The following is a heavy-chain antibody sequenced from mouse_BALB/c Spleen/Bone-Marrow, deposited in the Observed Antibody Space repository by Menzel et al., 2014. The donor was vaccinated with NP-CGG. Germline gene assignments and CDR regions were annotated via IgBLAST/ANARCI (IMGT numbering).Heavy chain of an antibody. CDR3: TKRQIHYYGYYFDY. J-gene: IGHJ2*01. CDR1: GYSITSGYS. CDR2: IQYSGST. V-gene: IGHV3-1*02. D-gene: IGHD1-2*01. Sequence: EVQGVESGPDLVKPSQSLSLTCTVTGYSITSGYSCHWIRQFPGNKLEWMGYIQYSGSTNYNPSLKSRISITRDTSKNQFFLQLNSVTTEDTATYYCTKRQIHYYGYYFDYWGQGTTLTVSS.